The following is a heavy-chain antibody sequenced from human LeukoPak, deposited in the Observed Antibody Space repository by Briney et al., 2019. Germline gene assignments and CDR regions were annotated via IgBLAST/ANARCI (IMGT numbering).Heavy chain of an antibody. V-gene: IGHV4-59*12. CDR3: ARLLWSRIAARPNAFDI. Sequence: SETLSLTCTVSGGLISSYYWGWMRQAPGKGLECIGYIYYSGNSNYNPSLKSRVTISVDRSKNQFSLKLSSVTAADTAVYYCARLLWSRIAARPNAFDIWGQGTMVTVSS. CDR2: IYYSGNS. CDR1: GGLISSYY. J-gene: IGHJ3*02. D-gene: IGHD6-6*01.